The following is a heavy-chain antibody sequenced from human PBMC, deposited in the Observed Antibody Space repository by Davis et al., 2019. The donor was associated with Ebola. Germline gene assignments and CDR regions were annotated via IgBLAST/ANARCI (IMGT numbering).Heavy chain of an antibody. Sequence: PSETLSLTCTVPGGSITSYYWSWIRQPAGKGLECIGRIHTSGSTNYNPSLKSRVTMSVDTSKNQFSLKLSSVTAADTAVYYCARMFCSSGNCYPDYWGQGTLVTVSS. CDR2: IHTSGST. CDR1: GGSITSYY. V-gene: IGHV4-4*07. CDR3: ARMFCSSGNCYPDY. J-gene: IGHJ4*02. D-gene: IGHD2-15*01.